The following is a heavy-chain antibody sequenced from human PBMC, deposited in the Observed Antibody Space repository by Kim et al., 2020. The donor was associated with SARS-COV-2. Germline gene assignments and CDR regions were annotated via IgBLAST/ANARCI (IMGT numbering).Heavy chain of an antibody. CDR2: LSDSGFST. V-gene: IGHV3-23*01. CDR1: GFTFSSYA. J-gene: IGHJ6*02. CDR3: AKVHVYYYYGLDV. Sequence: GGSLRLSCAASGFTFSSYAMSWVRQAPGKGLVWVSALSDSGFSTYYADSVKGRFTISRDNSKNTLYLQMNSLRAEDTAVYYSAKVHVYYYYGLDVWGQGTTVTVSS.